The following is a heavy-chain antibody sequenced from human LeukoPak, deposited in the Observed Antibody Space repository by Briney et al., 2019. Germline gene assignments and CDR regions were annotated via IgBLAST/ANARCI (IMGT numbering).Heavy chain of an antibody. CDR2: TIPIFGTA. J-gene: IGHJ4*02. CDR3: ARDVIGYYGSGSYEPYFDY. CDR1: GGAFSSYA. D-gene: IGHD3-10*01. V-gene: IGHV1-69*13. Sequence: SVTVSCKASGGAFSSYAISWVRQAPGQGLEWMGGTIPIFGTANYAQKFQGRVTITADESTSTAYMELSSLRSEDTAVYYCARDVIGYYGSGSYEPYFDYWGQGTLVTVSS.